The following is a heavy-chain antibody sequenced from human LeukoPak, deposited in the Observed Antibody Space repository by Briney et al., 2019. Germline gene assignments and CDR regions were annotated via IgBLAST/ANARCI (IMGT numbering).Heavy chain of an antibody. CDR1: GFTFSGYA. CDR3: ARTGQSSSWYDDNYFDY. Sequence: GGSLRLSCAASGFTFSGYAMHWVRQAPGKGLEWVAVISYDGSNRYYADSVKGRFTISRDNSKNTLYLQMNSLTAEDTAVYYCARTGQSSSWYDDNYFDYWGQGTLVTVSS. J-gene: IGHJ4*02. V-gene: IGHV3-30*04. D-gene: IGHD6-13*01. CDR2: ISYDGSNR.